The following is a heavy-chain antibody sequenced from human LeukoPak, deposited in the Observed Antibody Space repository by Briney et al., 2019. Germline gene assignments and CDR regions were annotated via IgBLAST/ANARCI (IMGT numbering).Heavy chain of an antibody. V-gene: IGHV3-23*01. CDR2: ISGSGGST. D-gene: IGHD3-22*01. CDR1: GFTFSSYA. J-gene: IGHJ3*02. CDR3: AKRGSSSGRAGAFDI. Sequence: GGSLRLSCAASGFTFSSYAMSWARQAPGKGLEWVSAISGSGGSTHYADSVKGRFTISRDNSKNTLYLQMNSLRAEDTAVYYCAKRGSSSGRAGAFDIWGQGTMVTVS.